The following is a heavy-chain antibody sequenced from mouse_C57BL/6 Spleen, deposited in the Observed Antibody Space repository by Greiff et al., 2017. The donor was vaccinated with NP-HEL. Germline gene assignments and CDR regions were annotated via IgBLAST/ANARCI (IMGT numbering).Heavy chain of an antibody. CDR1: GYAFSSYW. V-gene: IGHV1-80*01. CDR3: ARATYDSSWFAY. CDR2: IYPGDGDT. Sequence: VQLQQSGAELVKPGASVKISCKASGYAFSSYWMNWVKQRPGKGLEWIGQIYPGDGDTNYNGKFKGKATLTADKSSSTAYMQLSSLTSEDSAVYFCARATYDSSWFAYWGQRTLVTVSA. D-gene: IGHD2-12*01. J-gene: IGHJ3*01.